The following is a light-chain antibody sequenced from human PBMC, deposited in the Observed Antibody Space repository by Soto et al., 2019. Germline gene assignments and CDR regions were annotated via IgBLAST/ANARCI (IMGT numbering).Light chain of an antibody. CDR1: QSVSSY. Sequence: EIVLTQSPATLSLSPGERATLSCRASQSVSSYLAWYQQKPGQAPRLLIYDASNRATGIPARFSGSGSGTDVTRTISSLEPEDFAVYYCQHRSNWPLTFGGGTKVEIK. J-gene: IGKJ4*01. CDR2: DAS. CDR3: QHRSNWPLT. V-gene: IGKV3-11*01.